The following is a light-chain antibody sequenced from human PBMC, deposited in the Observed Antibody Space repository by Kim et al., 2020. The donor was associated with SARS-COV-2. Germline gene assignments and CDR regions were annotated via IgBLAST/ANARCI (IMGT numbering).Light chain of an antibody. CDR1: SSDVGLYNY. CDR3: CSYAGSPPYV. J-gene: IGLJ1*01. V-gene: IGLV2-11*01. Sequence: QSALTQPRSVSGSPGQSVTISCTGTSSDVGLYNYVSWYQQHPGKAPKLMIYDVTEWPSGVPDRFSASKSGNTASLTISGLQAEDEADYYCCSYAGSPPYVFGTGTKVTVL. CDR2: DVT.